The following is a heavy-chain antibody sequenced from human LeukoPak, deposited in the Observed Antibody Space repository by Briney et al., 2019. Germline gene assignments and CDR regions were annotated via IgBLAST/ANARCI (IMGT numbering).Heavy chain of an antibody. CDR1: GGSISRHY. J-gene: IGHJ3*02. CDR2: ISYSGST. V-gene: IGHV4-59*11. D-gene: IGHD4-23*01. CDR3: GRLGNSGSFEI. Sequence: SETLSLTCTVSGGSISRHYWSWIRQSPGKGLEWVGHISYSGSTNYNPSLKSRVTIPVDRSKNQCSLRLNSVTAADTAVSYCGRLGNSGSFEIWGQGTMVTVSS.